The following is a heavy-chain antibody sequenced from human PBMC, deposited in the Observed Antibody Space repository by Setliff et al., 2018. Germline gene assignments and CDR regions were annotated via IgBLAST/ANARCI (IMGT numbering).Heavy chain of an antibody. V-gene: IGHV3-33*08. CDR1: GFTFFNHA. D-gene: IGHD6-25*01. CDR2: IWSDGINK. CDR3: ARGNSGGDY. J-gene: IGHJ4*02. Sequence: PGGSLRLSCEASGFTFFNHAMHWVRQTPGKGLEWVAMIWSDGINKYYGASVKGRFTVSRDNAKNTLYLQMNSLRAEDTAVYYCARGNSGGDYWGQGTLVTVSS.